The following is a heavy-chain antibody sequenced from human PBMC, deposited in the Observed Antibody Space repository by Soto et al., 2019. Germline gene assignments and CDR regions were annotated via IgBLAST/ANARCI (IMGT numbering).Heavy chain of an antibody. V-gene: IGHV3-66*01. J-gene: IGHJ3*02. CDR1: GFTVSSNY. Sequence: EVQLVESGGGLVQPGGSLRLSCAASGFTVSSNYMSWVRQAPGKGLEWVSVIYSGGSTYYADSVKGRFTISRDNSKNTLYLQMNSLRAEDTAVYYSARDHVATIAVGAFDIWGQGTMVTVSS. CDR3: ARDHVATIAVGAFDI. D-gene: IGHD5-12*01. CDR2: IYSGGST.